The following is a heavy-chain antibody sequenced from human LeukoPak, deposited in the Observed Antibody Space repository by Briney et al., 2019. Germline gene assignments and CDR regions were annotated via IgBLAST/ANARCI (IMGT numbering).Heavy chain of an antibody. CDR2: IYHSGST. Sequence: PSETLSLTCTVSGGSISSGGYYWSWIRQPPGKGLEWIGYIYHSGSTYYNPSLKGRVTISVDRSKNQFSLKLSSVTAADTAVYYCARIFLAARDAFDIWGQGTMVTVSS. J-gene: IGHJ3*02. CDR1: GGSISSGGYY. V-gene: IGHV4-30-2*01. CDR3: ARIFLAARDAFDI. D-gene: IGHD3-3*01.